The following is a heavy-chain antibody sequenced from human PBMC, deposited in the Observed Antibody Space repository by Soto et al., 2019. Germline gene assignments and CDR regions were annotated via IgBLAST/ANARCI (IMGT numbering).Heavy chain of an antibody. J-gene: IGHJ4*02. D-gene: IGHD3-3*01. Sequence: PVGSLRLSCAASGFTFSSYAMSWVRQAPGKGLEWVSAISGSGGSTYYADSVKGRFTISRDNSKNTLYLQMNSLRAEDTAVYYCAKGPSDFWSGYSSPFDYWGQGTLVTVSS. CDR1: GFTFSSYA. CDR3: AKGPSDFWSGYSSPFDY. V-gene: IGHV3-23*01. CDR2: ISGSGGST.